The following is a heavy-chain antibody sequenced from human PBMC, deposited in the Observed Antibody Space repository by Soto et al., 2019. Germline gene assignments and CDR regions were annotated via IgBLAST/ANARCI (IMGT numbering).Heavy chain of an antibody. CDR1: WFALTTSRMC. D-gene: IGHD3-9*01. CDR3: ARLLRGGTSDWMQMDC. Sequence: SGPTLVNPTPTLTLTCTFSWFALTTSRMCLTWVRQPPGKALEWLALIDEDDHNNYSSSLRTRLTVSKDTSKNQVVLVLTNLAPEDTGTYFCARLLRGGTSDWMQMDCWSRATLVTV. CDR2: IDEDDHN. J-gene: IGHJ4*02. V-gene: IGHV2-70*19.